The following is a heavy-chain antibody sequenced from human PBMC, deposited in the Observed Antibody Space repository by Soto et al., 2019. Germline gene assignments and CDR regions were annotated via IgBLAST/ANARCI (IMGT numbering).Heavy chain of an antibody. CDR1: GGSISSGGYY. Sequence: PSETLSLTCTVSGGSISSGGYYWSWIRQHPGKGLEWIGYIYYSGSTYYNPSLKSRVTISVDTSKNQFSLKLSSVTAADTAVFYCARVYCSGGSCLLGYFDSSGQATLVTLSS. CDR2: IYYSGST. CDR3: ARVYCSGGSCLLGYFDS. V-gene: IGHV4-31*03. J-gene: IGHJ4*02. D-gene: IGHD2-15*01.